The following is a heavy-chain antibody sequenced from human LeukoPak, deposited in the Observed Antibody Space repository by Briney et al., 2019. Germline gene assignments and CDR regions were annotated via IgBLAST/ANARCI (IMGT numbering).Heavy chain of an antibody. CDR1: GGSISNNSDY. V-gene: IGHV4-39*07. CDR3: ARVSGSGSYYFDY. J-gene: IGHJ4*02. D-gene: IGHD3-10*01. CDR2: IYYGATT. Sequence: SETLSLTCTVSGGSISNNSDYWGWIRQPPGKGLEWIGSIYYGATTFFNPSLRSRVTISVDRSKNQFSLKLSSVTAADTAVYYCARVSGSGSYYFDYWGQGTLVTVSS.